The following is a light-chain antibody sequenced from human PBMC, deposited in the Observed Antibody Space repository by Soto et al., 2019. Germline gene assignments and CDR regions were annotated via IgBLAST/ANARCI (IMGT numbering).Light chain of an antibody. CDR2: DVS. Sequence: QSALTQPPSASGSPGQSVTISCTGTSSDIGSYIYVSWYQQLPGKAPKLMIYDVSKRPSGVPDRFSGSKSGNTASLTVSGLQAEDEADYYCISYAGSNSVVFGGGTKLTV. CDR3: ISYAGSNSVV. V-gene: IGLV2-8*01. J-gene: IGLJ2*01. CDR1: SSDIGSYIY.